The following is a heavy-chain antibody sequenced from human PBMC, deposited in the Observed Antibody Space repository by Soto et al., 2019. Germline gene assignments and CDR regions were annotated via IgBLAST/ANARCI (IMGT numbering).Heavy chain of an antibody. J-gene: IGHJ3*01. Sequence: EVQLVDSGGGLVQPGGSLRLSCAASGFTFRSYWMHWVRQSPGKGLVWVSRISGDGSSTNYADSVKGRFTISRDNAKNTVYLQIDSLRAEDTAVYYCASSLPGTYGAFDLWGRGTMVTVSS. CDR2: ISGDGSST. D-gene: IGHD1-1*01. V-gene: IGHV3-74*01. CDR1: GFTFRSYW. CDR3: ASSLPGTYGAFDL.